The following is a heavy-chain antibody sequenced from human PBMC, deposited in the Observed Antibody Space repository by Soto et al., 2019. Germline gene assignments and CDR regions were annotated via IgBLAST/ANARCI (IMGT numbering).Heavy chain of an antibody. V-gene: IGHV1-2*04. Sequence: QVQLVQSGAEVRKPGASVTVSCRSSGDSFNDYYIHWVRQAPGQGFEWMGWINPNGGVTKYAQKFQGWVSMTRDTSIRTVYMQLIRLRSDDTAVYYCARESGGATANLDYYYFYMDVWGTGTTVTVSS. D-gene: IGHD5-12*01. CDR2: INPNGGVT. J-gene: IGHJ6*03. CDR3: ARESGGATANLDYYYFYMDV. CDR1: GDSFNDYY.